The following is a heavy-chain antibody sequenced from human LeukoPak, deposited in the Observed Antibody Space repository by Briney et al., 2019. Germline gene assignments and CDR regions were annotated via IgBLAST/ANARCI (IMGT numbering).Heavy chain of an antibody. Sequence: GESLKISCKASGYSFSSYWIAWVRQIPGKGLEWMGIINPTDSDTRYSLSIQGQVTFSADKSISTAYLQWSSLKASDTAMYYCARRDSSGYSFDSWGQGTLVTVSS. D-gene: IGHD3-22*01. CDR3: ARRDSSGYSFDS. CDR1: GYSFSSYW. V-gene: IGHV5-51*01. CDR2: INPTDSDT. J-gene: IGHJ5*01.